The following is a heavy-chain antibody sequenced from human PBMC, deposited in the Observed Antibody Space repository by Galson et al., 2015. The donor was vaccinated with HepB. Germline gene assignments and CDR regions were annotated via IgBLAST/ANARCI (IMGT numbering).Heavy chain of an antibody. CDR2: IKSKSSGGAT. V-gene: IGHV3-15*01. Sequence: SLRLSCAASGFTFNIAWMSWVRQAPGKGLEWIGRIKSKSSGGATDYAAPVKGRFTISRDDSENTLYLQLNSLKTEDTAVYYCTTDRYPHDNWGQGTLVTVSS. CDR1: GFTFNIAW. J-gene: IGHJ4*02. D-gene: IGHD1-1*01. CDR3: TTDRYPHDN.